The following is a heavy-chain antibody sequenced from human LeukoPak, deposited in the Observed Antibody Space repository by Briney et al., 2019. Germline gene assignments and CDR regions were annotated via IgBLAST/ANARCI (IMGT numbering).Heavy chain of an antibody. CDR3: ARDRGDGYNSNYFDY. CDR2: ISSSGSTI. Sequence: GGSLRLSCAASGFTFSDYYMSWIRQAPGKGLEWVSYISSSGSTIYYADSVKGRFTISRDNAKNSLYLQMNSLRAEDTAVYYCARDRGDGYNSNYFDYWGQGTLVTVSS. CDR1: GFTFSDYY. V-gene: IGHV3-11*01. D-gene: IGHD5-24*01. J-gene: IGHJ4*02.